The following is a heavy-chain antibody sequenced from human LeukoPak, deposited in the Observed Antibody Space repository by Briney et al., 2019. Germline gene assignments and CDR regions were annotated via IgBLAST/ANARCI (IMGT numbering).Heavy chain of an antibody. J-gene: IGHJ3*02. Sequence: GGSLRLSCAASGFIFSSYAMSWVRQAPGKGLQWVSTISGSGSSIYCADSVKGRFTISRDNSKNTLYLQTNSLRVEDTAVYYCAKLGGGFDIRGQGTTVTVSS. V-gene: IGHV3-23*01. D-gene: IGHD3-16*01. CDR2: ISGSGSSI. CDR1: GFIFSSYA. CDR3: AKLGGGFDI.